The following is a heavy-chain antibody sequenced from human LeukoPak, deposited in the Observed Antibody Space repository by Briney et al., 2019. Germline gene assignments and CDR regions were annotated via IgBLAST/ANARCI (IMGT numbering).Heavy chain of an antibody. CDR1: GYSFTTYD. CDR2: MNPKSGNT. D-gene: IGHD6-13*01. V-gene: IGHV1-8*01. CDR3: AKATTTIAAVPHNP. J-gene: IGHJ5*02. Sequence: ASVTVSCKASGYSFTTYDVNWVRQAPGQGLEGMGWMNPKSGNTGYAPKFQGRVTMTRNTSIDTAFMELKSLSFEDTAVYYCAKATTTIAAVPHNPWGQGTLVTVSS.